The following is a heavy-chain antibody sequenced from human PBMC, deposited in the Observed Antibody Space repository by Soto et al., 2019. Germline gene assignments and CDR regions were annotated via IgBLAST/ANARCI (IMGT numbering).Heavy chain of an antibody. CDR3: ARDPGDYGEYGMDV. D-gene: IGHD4-17*01. Sequence: EVQLVESGGGLVQPGGSLRLSCAASGFTFSSYSMNWVRQAPGKGLEWVSYISSSSSTIYYADSVKGRFTISRDNAKNSLYLQMNSLRDEDTAVSYCARDPGDYGEYGMDVWGQGTTVTVSS. CDR2: ISSSSSTI. J-gene: IGHJ6*02. CDR1: GFTFSSYS. V-gene: IGHV3-48*02.